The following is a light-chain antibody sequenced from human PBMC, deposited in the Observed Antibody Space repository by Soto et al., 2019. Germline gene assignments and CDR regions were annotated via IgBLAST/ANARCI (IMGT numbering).Light chain of an antibody. J-gene: IGKJ1*01. CDR3: HQYGSAPAWT. V-gene: IGKV3-20*01. CDR2: GAS. CDR1: QSVSSSY. Sequence: EIVLTQSPGTLSLLPGERATLSCRASQSVSSSYLAWYQQKPGQAPRLLIYGASNRATGIPDRFSGAGSGTDFTLTISRLEPEDFAVYYCHQYGSAPAWTFGQGTKVEIK.